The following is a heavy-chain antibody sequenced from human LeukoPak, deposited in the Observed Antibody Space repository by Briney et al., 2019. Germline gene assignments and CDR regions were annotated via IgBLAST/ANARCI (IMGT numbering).Heavy chain of an antibody. V-gene: IGHV3-66*01. CDR3: AGALYSGHADLFDS. CDR2: IYSGGNT. D-gene: IGHD5-12*01. Sequence: GGSLRLSCAVSGFTVSGTYMSWVRQAPGKGLEWVSVIYSGGNTYYSDSVKGRFAISRDTSKNTLYLQMNSLRAEDTAVYYCAGALYSGHADLFDSWGQGTLVTVSS. CDR1: GFTVSGTY. J-gene: IGHJ4*02.